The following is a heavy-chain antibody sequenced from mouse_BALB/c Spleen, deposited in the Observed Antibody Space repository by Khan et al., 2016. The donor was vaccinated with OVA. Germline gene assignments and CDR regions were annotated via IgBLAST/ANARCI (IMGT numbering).Heavy chain of an antibody. J-gene: IGHJ3*01. D-gene: IGHD2-4*01. Sequence: QVTLKESGPGILQPSQTLSLTCSFSGFSLTTSGMGVTWIRQPSGKGLKWLAHIYWDDEKRYNPSLKSRLTISKDTSRNQVFLKLTSVETADTATYYCVRNLYDYDPWFAYWGQGTLVTVSA. V-gene: IGHV8-12*01. CDR3: VRNLYDYDPWFAY. CDR1: GFSLTTSGMG. CDR2: IYWDDEK.